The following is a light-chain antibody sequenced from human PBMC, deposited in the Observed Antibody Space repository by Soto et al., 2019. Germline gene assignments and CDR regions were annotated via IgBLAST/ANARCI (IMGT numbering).Light chain of an antibody. J-gene: IGKJ5*01. CDR2: KAS. CDR3: QHYNSYSAA. V-gene: IGKV1-5*03. CDR1: QTISSW. Sequence: VQMTQWPSTLSAPVGDRVTITCRSIQTISSWLALYQQKPWKAPKLLIYKASTLKSGVPSRFSGSGSGTEFTLTISSLQPADFATYYCQHYNSYSAAFGQGTRLEIK.